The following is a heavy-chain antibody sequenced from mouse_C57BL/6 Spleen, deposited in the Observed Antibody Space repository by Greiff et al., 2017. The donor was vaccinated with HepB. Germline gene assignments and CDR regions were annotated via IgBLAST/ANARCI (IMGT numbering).Heavy chain of an antibody. Sequence: VQLQQPGTELVKPGASVKLSCKASGYTFTSYWMHWVKQRPGQGLEWIGNINPSNGGTNYNEKFKSKATLTVDKSSSTAYMQLSSLTSEDSAVYYCAREGYAGKNAMDYWGQGTSVTVSS. CDR2: INPSNGGT. J-gene: IGHJ4*01. CDR1: GYTFTSYW. V-gene: IGHV1-53*01. CDR3: AREGYAGKNAMDY. D-gene: IGHD2-2*01.